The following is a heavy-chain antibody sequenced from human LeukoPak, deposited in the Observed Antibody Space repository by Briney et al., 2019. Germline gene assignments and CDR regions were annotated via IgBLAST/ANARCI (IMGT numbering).Heavy chain of an antibody. V-gene: IGHV3-30*09. CDR3: ASRATVTTDRFWFDP. D-gene: IGHD4-11*01. Sequence: GGSLRLSCVVSGPTFSTSAMHWVRQAPGKGLEWVTVISHDGGNKYYVGSVKGRFAISRDNSKNTLYLQMNSLRAEDTAVYYCASRATVTTDRFWFDPWGQGTLVTVFS. J-gene: IGHJ5*02. CDR2: ISHDGGNK. CDR1: GPTFSTSA.